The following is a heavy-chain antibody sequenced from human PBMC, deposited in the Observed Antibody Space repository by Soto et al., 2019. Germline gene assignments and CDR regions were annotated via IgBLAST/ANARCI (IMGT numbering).Heavy chain of an antibody. J-gene: IGHJ4*02. Sequence: QLQLQESGSGLVKPSQTLSLTCAVSGGSISSGGYPWRWIRHPPGKGLGWIAYIYHSGSTYYNPSLTSRVPMSVDRSKNQFSQKLSSVTAADTAVYSCARRPPFGRWGQGTLVTVYS. D-gene: IGHD3-3*01. CDR2: IYHSGST. CDR1: GGSISSGGYP. CDR3: ARRPPFGR. V-gene: IGHV4-30-2*01.